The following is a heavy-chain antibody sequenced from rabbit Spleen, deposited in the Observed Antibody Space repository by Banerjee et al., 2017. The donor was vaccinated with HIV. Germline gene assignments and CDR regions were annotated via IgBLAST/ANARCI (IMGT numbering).Heavy chain of an antibody. J-gene: IGHJ4*01. Sequence: QEQLVESGGGLVQPEGSLTLTCTASGFSFSSRYYMCWVRQAPGKGLEWIACIYAGSSGSTYYASWAKGRFTISKTSSTTVTLQMSSLTGADTATYFCARGDFCFSLWGPGTLVTVS. V-gene: IGHV1S45*01. CDR3: ARGDFCFSL. CDR1: GFSFSSRYY. D-gene: IGHD4-2*01. CDR2: IYAGSSGST.